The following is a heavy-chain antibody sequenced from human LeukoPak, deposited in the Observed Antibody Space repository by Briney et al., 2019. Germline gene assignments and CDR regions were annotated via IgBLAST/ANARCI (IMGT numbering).Heavy chain of an antibody. Sequence: GGSLRLSCAASGFTFSSYAMSWVRQAPGKGLEWVSAISGSGGSTYYADSVKGRFTISRDNPKNTLYLQMNSLRAEDTAVYYCAKDNWGFYYYYYYMDVWGKGTTVTVSS. CDR2: ISGSGGST. D-gene: IGHD7-27*01. J-gene: IGHJ6*03. V-gene: IGHV3-23*01. CDR3: AKDNWGFYYYYYYMDV. CDR1: GFTFSSYA.